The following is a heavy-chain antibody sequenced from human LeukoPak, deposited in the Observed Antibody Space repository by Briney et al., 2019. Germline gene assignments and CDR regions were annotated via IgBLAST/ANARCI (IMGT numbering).Heavy chain of an antibody. D-gene: IGHD2-21*01. CDR2: INAGSGNT. J-gene: IGHJ4*02. Sequence: ASVKVSCKASGYTFTSYAMHWVRQATGQRLEWMGWINAGSGNTKYSQKFQGRVTITRDTSTSTAYMELSSLRSEDTAVYYCARVPRIHFDYWGQGTLVTVSS. CDR1: GYTFTSYA. V-gene: IGHV1-3*01. CDR3: ARVPRIHFDY.